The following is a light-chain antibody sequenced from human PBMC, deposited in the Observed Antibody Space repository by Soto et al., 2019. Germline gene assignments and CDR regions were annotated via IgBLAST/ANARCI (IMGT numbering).Light chain of an antibody. J-gene: IGLJ2*01. Sequence: QSALTQPASVSGSPGQSITISCTGTSSDVGGYNYVSWYQHHPGKAPKLMIYDVSNRPSGVSNRFSGSKSGNTASLTISGLQAEDEAAYYCSSYTSTSTHVIFGGGTKLTVL. CDR1: SSDVGGYNY. CDR3: SSYTSTSTHVI. CDR2: DVS. V-gene: IGLV2-14*03.